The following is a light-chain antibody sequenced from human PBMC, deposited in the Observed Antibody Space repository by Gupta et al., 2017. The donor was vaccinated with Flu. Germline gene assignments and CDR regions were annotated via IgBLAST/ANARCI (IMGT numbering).Light chain of an antibody. J-gene: IGKJ2*02. CDR3: LESIQLHSST. CDR1: QSLLHSDGKTY. CDR2: EVS. V-gene: IGKV2D-29*02. Sequence: DIVMTQTPLSLSVTPGQPAYITCKSSQSLLHSDGKTYLYWYLQKPGQSPQLLIYEVSNRFPGVSDWFSGSVSGTDFTLEISRVEAEDVGVYCCLESIQLHSSTFGQWTKLEIK.